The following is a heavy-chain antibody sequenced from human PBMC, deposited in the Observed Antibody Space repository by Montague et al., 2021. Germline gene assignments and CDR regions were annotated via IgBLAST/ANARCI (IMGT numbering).Heavy chain of an antibody. CDR1: GGSISSGGYY. CDR2: IFYSGNI. CDR3: ARAEDYYGSGSYLGFDY. Sequence: TLSLTCTVSGGSISSGGYYWSWIRQLPGKGLEWIGYIFYSGNIYYNPSLKSRVTISVDTSKNQFSLKLSSVTAADTAVYYCARAEDYYGSGSYLGFDYGGQGTLVTVSS. J-gene: IGHJ4*02. V-gene: IGHV4-31*03. D-gene: IGHD3-10*01.